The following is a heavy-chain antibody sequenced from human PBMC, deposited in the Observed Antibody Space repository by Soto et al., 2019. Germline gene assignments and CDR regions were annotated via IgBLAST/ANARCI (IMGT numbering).Heavy chain of an antibody. Sequence: PSENLSLTCTVSGGPISSADYYWSWIRQPPGKGLEWIGYIYYTGSTYYSPSLRSRVIITVDTSKNEFSLKLSSVTAADTAVYYCARVRPIMILAYCGQGTLVIVSS. CDR2: IYYTGST. V-gene: IGHV4-30-4*01. D-gene: IGHD3-16*01. J-gene: IGHJ4*02. CDR3: ARVRPIMILAY. CDR1: GGPISSADYY.